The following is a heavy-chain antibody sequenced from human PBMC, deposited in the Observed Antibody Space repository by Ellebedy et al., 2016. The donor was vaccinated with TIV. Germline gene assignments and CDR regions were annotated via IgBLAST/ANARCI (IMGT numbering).Heavy chain of an antibody. Sequence: GESLKISCAASGLTFNIHVMNWVRRAPGKGLEWVSTISGSGGRTHYADSVKGRFTISRDNSKNTLYLQVNSLRAEDTAVYYCAADRYCSGGNCYWVDYWGQGTLVTVSS. J-gene: IGHJ4*02. CDR2: ISGSGGRT. D-gene: IGHD2-15*01. CDR1: GLTFNIHV. CDR3: AADRYCSGGNCYWVDY. V-gene: IGHV3-23*01.